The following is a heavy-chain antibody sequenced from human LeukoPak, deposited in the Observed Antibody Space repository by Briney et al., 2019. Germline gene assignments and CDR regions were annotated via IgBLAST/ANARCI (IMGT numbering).Heavy chain of an antibody. CDR3: ARDAEVTMARGLITSPHGLDV. Sequence: GGSLRLSCAASGFTFSSYAMHWVRQAPGKGLEWVAVISYDGSNKYYADSVKGRFTISRDNSKNTLYLQMNSLRVEDTAVYYCARDAEVTMARGLITSPHGLDVWGQGTTVTVAS. D-gene: IGHD3-10*01. J-gene: IGHJ6*02. CDR1: GFTFSSYA. CDR2: ISYDGSNK. V-gene: IGHV3-30-3*01.